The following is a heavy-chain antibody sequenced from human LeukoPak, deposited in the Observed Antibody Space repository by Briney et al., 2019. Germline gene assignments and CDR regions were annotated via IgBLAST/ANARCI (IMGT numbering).Heavy chain of an antibody. CDR1: GFTFSSYG. D-gene: IGHD3-22*01. CDR3: VNDNYDDSTGYIDY. V-gene: IGHV3-30*18. Sequence: GGSLRLSCSDSGFTFSSYGMHWVRQAPGQGLEWVTVISYDGSNDYYADSVKGRFTISRDNSKNTLYLQLNSLRAEDTAVYYCVNDNYDDSTGYIDYWGQGTLVTVSS. CDR2: ISYDGSND. J-gene: IGHJ4*02.